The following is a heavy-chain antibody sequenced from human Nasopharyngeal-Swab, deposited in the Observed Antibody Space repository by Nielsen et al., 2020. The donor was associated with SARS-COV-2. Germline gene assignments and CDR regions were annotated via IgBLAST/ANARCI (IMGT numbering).Heavy chain of an antibody. CDR3: ARNGTTYYDFWSGYYYYFDY. J-gene: IGHJ4*02. D-gene: IGHD3-3*01. CDR2: IKQDGSEK. V-gene: IGHV3-7*01. Sequence: VRQAPGKGLEWVANIKQDGSEKYYVDSVKGRFTISRDNAKNPLYLQMNSLRAEDTAVYYCARNGTTYYDFWSGYYYYFDYWGQGTLVTVSS.